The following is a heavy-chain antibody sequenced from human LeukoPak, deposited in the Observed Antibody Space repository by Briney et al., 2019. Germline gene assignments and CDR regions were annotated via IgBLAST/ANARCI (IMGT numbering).Heavy chain of an antibody. Sequence: GGSLRLSCAASGLTFSSYAMSWVRQAPGKGLEWVSAISGSGGSTYYADSVKGRFTISRDNSKNTLYLQMNSLRAEDTAVYYCAKVPWFGELSSADYWGQGTLVTVSS. CDR3: AKVPWFGELSSADY. CDR2: ISGSGGST. V-gene: IGHV3-23*01. D-gene: IGHD3-10*01. CDR1: GLTFSSYA. J-gene: IGHJ4*02.